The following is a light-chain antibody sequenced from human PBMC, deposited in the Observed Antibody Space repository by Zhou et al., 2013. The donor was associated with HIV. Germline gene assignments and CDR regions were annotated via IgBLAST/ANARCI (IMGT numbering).Light chain of an antibody. CDR1: QSISTY. Sequence: DIQMTQSPSSLSAFVGDRVTIACRASQSISTYVNWYQQKPGTAPKLLIYAASTLQAGVPSRFSGSGSGTDFTLTISSLQPDDFATYHCQQYNSSPYSFGQGTKLEIK. V-gene: IGKV1-39*01. CDR2: AAS. CDR3: QQYNSSPYS. J-gene: IGKJ2*03.